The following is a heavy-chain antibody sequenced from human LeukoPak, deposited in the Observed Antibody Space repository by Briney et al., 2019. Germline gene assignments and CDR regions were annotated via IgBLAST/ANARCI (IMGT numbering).Heavy chain of an antibody. CDR3: ARDSIHGAYYGFWSGYSIPPYYYYMDV. D-gene: IGHD3-3*01. J-gene: IGHJ6*03. Sequence: ASVKVSCKASGGTFSSYAISWVRQAPGQGLEWMGGIIPIFGTANYAQKFQGRVTITTDESTSTAYMELSSLRSEDTAVYYCARDSIHGAYYGFWSGYSIPPYYYYMDVWGKGTTVTVSS. V-gene: IGHV1-69*05. CDR1: GGTFSSYA. CDR2: IIPIFGTA.